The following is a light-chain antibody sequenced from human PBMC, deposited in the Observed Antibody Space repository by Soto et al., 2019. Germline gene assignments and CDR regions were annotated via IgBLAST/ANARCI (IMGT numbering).Light chain of an antibody. CDR2: FDS. J-gene: IGLJ1*01. V-gene: IGLV3-21*04. Sequence: SYELTQPPSVSVAPGKTARITCGGNNIGSKSVHWYQQKPGQAPVLVIYFDSDRPSGIPERFSGSNSGNTATLTISRVEAGDEADYYCQVWDSSSDSSYVFGNGTKLTVL. CDR3: QVWDSSSDSSYV. CDR1: NIGSKS.